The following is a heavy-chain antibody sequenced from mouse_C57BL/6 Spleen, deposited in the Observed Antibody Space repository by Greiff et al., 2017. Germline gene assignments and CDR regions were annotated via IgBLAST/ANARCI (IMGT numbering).Heavy chain of an antibody. V-gene: IGHV14-1*01. D-gene: IGHD4-1*01. Sequence: VQLQQSGAELVRPGASVKLSCTASGFNIKDYYMHWVKQRPEQGLEWIGRIDPEDGDTEYAPKFQGKATMTADTSSNTAYLQRSSLTSEDTAVYYCTTGGLAGTRAWFAYWGQGTLVTVSA. CDR1: GFNIKDYY. J-gene: IGHJ3*01. CDR3: TTGGLAGTRAWFAY. CDR2: IDPEDGDT.